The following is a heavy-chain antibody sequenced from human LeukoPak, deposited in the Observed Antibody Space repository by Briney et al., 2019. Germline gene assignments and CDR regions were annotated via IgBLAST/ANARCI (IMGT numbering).Heavy chain of an antibody. CDR2: IYYSGST. Sequence: SETLSLTCAVSGVSFSSGGSSWSWIRQPPGKGLEWIGYIYYSGSTNYNPSLKSRVTISVDTSKNQFSLKLSSVTAADTAVYYCARGRRTYYDFWSGYYYFDYWGQGTLVTVSS. CDR1: GVSFSSGGSS. J-gene: IGHJ4*02. CDR3: ARGRRTYYDFWSGYYYFDY. V-gene: IGHV4-61*08. D-gene: IGHD3-3*01.